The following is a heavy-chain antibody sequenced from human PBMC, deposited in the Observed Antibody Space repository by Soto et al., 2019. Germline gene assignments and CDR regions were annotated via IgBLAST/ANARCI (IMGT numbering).Heavy chain of an antibody. CDR3: ARRMVVANAFDI. V-gene: IGHV1-24*01. CDR1: GYSLSELS. CDR2: LDPEDGER. D-gene: IGHD2-15*01. Sequence: ASVKVSCKVSGYSLSELSMHWVRQAPGKGLEWMGGLDPEDGERIYAQKFQGRVTMTEDTSTDTAYMELSSLRSEDTAVYYCARRMVVANAFDIWGQGTMVTVSS. J-gene: IGHJ3*02.